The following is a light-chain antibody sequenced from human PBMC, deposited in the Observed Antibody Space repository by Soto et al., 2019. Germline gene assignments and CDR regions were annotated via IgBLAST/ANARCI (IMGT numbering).Light chain of an antibody. J-gene: IGLJ1*01. V-gene: IGLV2-14*03. CDR1: SSDVGGSNF. CDR3: FSYTPSTTYV. Sequence: QSALTQPASVSDSPGQSITISCTGTSSDVGGSNFVSWYQQQPGKPPKLIIYDVDNRPSGVSNRFSGSKSGSTASLTISRLQAEDEADYYCFSYTPSTTYVFGTGTKLTVL. CDR2: DVD.